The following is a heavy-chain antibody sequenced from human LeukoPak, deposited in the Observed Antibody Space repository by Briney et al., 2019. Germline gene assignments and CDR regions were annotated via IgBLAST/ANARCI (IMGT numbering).Heavy chain of an antibody. CDR3: ARDGLDPPDV. J-gene: IGHJ6*02. D-gene: IGHD3-22*01. CDR2: IKQDGSEK. V-gene: IGHV3-7*01. Sequence: PGGSLRLSCAASGFTFSSYWVSWVRQAPGKGLEWVANIKQDGSEKYYVDSVKGRFTISRDNAKNSLYLQMNSLRAEDTAVYYCARDGLDPPDVWGQGTTVTVSS. CDR1: GFTFSSYW.